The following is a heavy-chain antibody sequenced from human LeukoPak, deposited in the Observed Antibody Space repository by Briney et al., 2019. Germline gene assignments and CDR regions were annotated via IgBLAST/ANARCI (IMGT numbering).Heavy chain of an antibody. J-gene: IGHJ5*02. D-gene: IGHD3-10*01. Sequence: SETLSLTCAVYGGSFSGYYWSWIRQAPGKGLEWIGEINHSGSTNYNPSLKSRVTISVDTSKNQFSLKLSSVTAADTAVYYCALRVTMVRGLIRNWFDPWGQGTLVTVSS. CDR3: ALRVTMVRGLIRNWFDP. CDR2: INHSGST. V-gene: IGHV4-34*01. CDR1: GGSFSGYY.